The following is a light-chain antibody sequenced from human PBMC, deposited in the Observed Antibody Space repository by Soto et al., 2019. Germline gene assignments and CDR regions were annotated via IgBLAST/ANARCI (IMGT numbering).Light chain of an antibody. CDR2: AVS. J-gene: IGLJ2*01. CDR3: CSYAGSSTLMV. Sequence: QSALTQPASVSGSPGQSITISCTGTSSDVGNYNLVSWYQHHPGKVPKLMIYAVSKRPSGVSTRFSGSKSGNTASLTISGLQAEDEADYFCCSYAGSSTLMVFGGGTKLTV. CDR1: SSDVGNYNL. V-gene: IGLV2-23*02.